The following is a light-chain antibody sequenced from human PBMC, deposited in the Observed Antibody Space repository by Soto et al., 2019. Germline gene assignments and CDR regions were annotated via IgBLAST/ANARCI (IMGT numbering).Light chain of an antibody. CDR2: GAS. V-gene: IGKV3-20*01. J-gene: IGKJ1*01. CDR1: QSVGSSY. CDR3: QQYGASPRT. Sequence: DIALTQSPGTLSLSPGERATLSCRASQSVGSSYLACYQHKPGQAPRLLIYGASNRATGIPDRFSGSGTGTDFTLTISRLEPEDFAVYYCQQYGASPRTFGQGTKVEIK.